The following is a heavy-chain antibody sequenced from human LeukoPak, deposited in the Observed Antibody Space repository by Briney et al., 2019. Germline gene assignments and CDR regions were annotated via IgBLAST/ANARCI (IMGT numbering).Heavy chain of an antibody. CDR2: ISGSGGST. D-gene: IGHD3-10*01. CDR3: AKGHSLYGSGSFMDV. J-gene: IGHJ6*03. CDR1: RFTFSSFA. Sequence: PGGSLRLSCAASRFTFSSFAVSWVRQVPGKGLEWVSAISGSGGSTYYADSVKGRFTISRDNSKNTLYLQMNSLRVEDTAVYYCAKGHSLYGSGSFMDVWGKGTTVTVSS. V-gene: IGHV3-23*01.